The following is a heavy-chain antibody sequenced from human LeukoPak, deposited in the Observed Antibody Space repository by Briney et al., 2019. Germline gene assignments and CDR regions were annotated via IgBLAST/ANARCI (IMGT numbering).Heavy chain of an antibody. V-gene: IGHV4-59*01. CDR1: GGSISTYY. Sequence: SETLSLTCTVSGGSISTYYWNWIRQPPGEGLEWTGYIYYTGSTKSNPSLKSRVTISLDTSKNQFSLNLSSVTAADTAVYYCARRVVVVTANDKSDAFDMWGQGTVVTVSS. D-gene: IGHD2-15*01. CDR2: IYYTGST. J-gene: IGHJ3*02. CDR3: ARRVVVVTANDKSDAFDM.